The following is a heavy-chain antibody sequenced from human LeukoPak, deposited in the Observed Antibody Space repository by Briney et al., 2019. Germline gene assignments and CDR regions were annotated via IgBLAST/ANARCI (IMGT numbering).Heavy chain of an antibody. J-gene: IGHJ6*03. CDR1: GGSFSGYY. CDR2: INHSGST. D-gene: IGHD5-18*01. CDR3: ARHRIQLWMLRYYYYMDV. V-gene: IGHV4-34*01. Sequence: SETLSLTCAVYGGSFSGYYWSWIRQPPGKGLEWIGEINHSGSTNYNPSLKSRVTISVDTSKNQFSLKLSSVTAADTAVYYCARHRIQLWMLRYYYYMDVWGKGTTVTISS.